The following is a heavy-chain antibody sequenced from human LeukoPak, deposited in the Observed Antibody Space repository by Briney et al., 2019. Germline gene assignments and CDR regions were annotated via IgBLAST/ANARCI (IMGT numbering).Heavy chain of an antibody. V-gene: IGHV4-61*02. CDR1: GGSISSGSYY. CDR2: IYTSGST. J-gene: IGHJ4*02. D-gene: IGHD1-26*01. CDR3: ARSAGVVGGPRRDY. Sequence: SETLSLTCTVSGGSISSGSYYWSWIRQPAGKGLEWIGRIYTSGSTNYNPSLKSRVTISVDTSKNQFSLKLSSVTAADTAVYYCARSAGVVGGPRRDYWGQGTLVTVSS.